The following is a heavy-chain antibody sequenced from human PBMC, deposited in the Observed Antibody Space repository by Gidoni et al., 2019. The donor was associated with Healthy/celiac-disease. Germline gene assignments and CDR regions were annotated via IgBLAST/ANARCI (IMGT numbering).Heavy chain of an antibody. CDR3: GHRQRAVGGLDY. V-gene: IGHV2-5*02. CDR1: GFSLSTSGVG. CDR2: IYWADDK. D-gene: IGHD3-16*01. Sequence: QITLKESGPTLVKPTQTLTLTCTFSGFSLSTSGVGVGWIRQPPGKALEWLALIYWADDKRYSPSLKSRLTITKDTSKNQVVLTMTNMDPVDTATYYCGHRQRAVGGLDYWGQRTLVTVSS. J-gene: IGHJ4*02.